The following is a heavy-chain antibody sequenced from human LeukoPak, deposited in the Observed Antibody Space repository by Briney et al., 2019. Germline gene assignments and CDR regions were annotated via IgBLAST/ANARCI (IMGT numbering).Heavy chain of an antibody. CDR3: ARLVGATTFGDY. CDR1: GYTFTGYY. CDR2: INPNSGGT. V-gene: IGHV1-2*02. D-gene: IGHD1-26*01. J-gene: IGHJ4*02. Sequence: ASVKVSCKASGYTFTGYYMHWVRQTPGQGLEWMGWINPNSGGTNYAQKFQGRVTTTRDTSISTAYMELSRLRSDGTAVYYCARLVGATTFGDYWGQGTLVTVSS.